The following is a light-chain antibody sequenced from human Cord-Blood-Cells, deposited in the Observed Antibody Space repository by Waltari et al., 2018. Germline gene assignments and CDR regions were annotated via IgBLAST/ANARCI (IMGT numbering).Light chain of an antibody. Sequence: CSGDALPKQYAYWYQQKPGQAPVLVIYKDSERPSGIPERFSGSSSGTTVTLTISGVQAEDEADYYCQSADSSGTWVFGGGTKLTVL. J-gene: IGLJ3*02. CDR3: QSADSSGTWV. CDR1: ALPKQY. CDR2: KDS. V-gene: IGLV3-25*03.